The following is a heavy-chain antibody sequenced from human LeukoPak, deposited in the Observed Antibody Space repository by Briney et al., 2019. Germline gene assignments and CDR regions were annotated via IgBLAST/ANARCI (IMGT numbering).Heavy chain of an antibody. D-gene: IGHD3-22*01. CDR2: IYYSGST. CDR3: ARNYYDSSGYYYDPAYFDY. J-gene: IGHJ4*02. V-gene: IGHV4-59*11. Sequence: SETPSLTCTVSGGSISSHYWSWIRQPPGKGLEWIGYIYYSGSTNYNPSLKSRVTISVDTSKNQFSLKLSSVTAADTAVYYCARNYYDSSGYYYDPAYFDYWGQGTLVTVSS. CDR1: GGSISSHY.